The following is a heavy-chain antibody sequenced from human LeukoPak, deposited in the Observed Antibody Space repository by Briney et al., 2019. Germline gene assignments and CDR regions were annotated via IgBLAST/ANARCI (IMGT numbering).Heavy chain of an antibody. CDR1: GGSISSSLYY. CDR3: TWSSEGRGY. CDR2: IYHTGTT. Sequence: SETLSLTCTVSGGSISSSLYYWGWIRQPPGKGLEWIGSIYHTGTTYYNPSLKSRITMSVDTSKTHFSLKMSSVTAADTAVYYCTWSSEGRGYWGQGTQVTVSS. V-gene: IGHV4-39*02. J-gene: IGHJ4*02. D-gene: IGHD3-10*01.